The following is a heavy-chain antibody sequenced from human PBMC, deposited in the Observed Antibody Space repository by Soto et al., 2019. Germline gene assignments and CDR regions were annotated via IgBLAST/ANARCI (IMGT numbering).Heavy chain of an antibody. D-gene: IGHD2-2*02. CDR2: ISYDGSNK. V-gene: IGHV3-30-3*01. J-gene: IGHJ6*02. CDR1: GFTFSSYA. CDR3: AREFYCSSTSCYTDYYYGMDV. Sequence: PGGSLRLSCAASGFTFSSYAMHWVRQAPGKGLEWVAVISYDGSNKYYADSVKGRSTISRDNSKNTLYLQMNSLRAEDTAVYYCAREFYCSSTSCYTDYYYGMDVWGQGTTVTVSS.